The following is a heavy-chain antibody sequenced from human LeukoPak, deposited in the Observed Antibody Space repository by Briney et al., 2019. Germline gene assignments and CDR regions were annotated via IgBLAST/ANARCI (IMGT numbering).Heavy chain of an antibody. Sequence: SETLSLTCSVSGYSISSHCYWASIRQPPGQGLEWIGGIYHSGYTYYYPSLKSRVTLSVDTSKNQFSLRLSSVTAADTAVYYCARAPRDSNGYYMRSFDSWGQGTLVIVSS. CDR1: GYSISSHCY. V-gene: IGHV4-38-2*02. CDR2: IYHSGYT. J-gene: IGHJ4*02. CDR3: ARAPRDSNGYYMRSFDS. D-gene: IGHD3-22*01.